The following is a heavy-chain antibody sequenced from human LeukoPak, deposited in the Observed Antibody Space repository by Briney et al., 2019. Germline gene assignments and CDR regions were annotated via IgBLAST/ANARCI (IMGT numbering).Heavy chain of an antibody. J-gene: IGHJ4*02. CDR2: IYYSGSS. V-gene: IGHV4-39*01. D-gene: IGHD3-22*01. Sequence: SETLSLTCTVSGGSISSSSYCWGWIRQPPGKGLEWFVSIYYSGSSYYNPSLKSRVPISIDTSKNQFSLKLSSVTAADTAVYYCARLDDGDSSAYSLYFFDFWGQGTLVTVSS. CDR3: ARLDDGDSSAYSLYFFDF. CDR1: GGSISSSSYC.